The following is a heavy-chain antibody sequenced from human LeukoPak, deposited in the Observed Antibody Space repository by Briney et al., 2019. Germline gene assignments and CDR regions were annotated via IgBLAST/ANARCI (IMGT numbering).Heavy chain of an antibody. CDR2: ISGSGGST. CDR1: GFSFSSYG. Sequence: GGSLRLSCAASGFSFSSYGMSWVRQAPGKGLEWVSGISGSGGSTYYADSVKGRFTISRDSSKNTLDLQMNSPRAEDTAVYYCTKDMTFGGVIVPLEYWGQGTLVTVSS. V-gene: IGHV3-23*01. CDR3: TKDMTFGGVIVPLEY. J-gene: IGHJ4*02. D-gene: IGHD3-16*02.